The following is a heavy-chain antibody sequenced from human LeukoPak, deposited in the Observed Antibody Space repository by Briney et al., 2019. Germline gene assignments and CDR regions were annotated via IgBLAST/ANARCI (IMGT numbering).Heavy chain of an antibody. CDR2: IKQDGSEK. D-gene: IGHD2-15*01. CDR3: ARDRGSRGFDY. V-gene: IGHV3-7*03. J-gene: IGHJ4*02. Sequence: GGSLRLSCAASGFTFSNYGMHWVRQAPGKGLEWVANIKQDGSEKYYVDSVKGRFTISRDNAKNSLYLQMNSLRAEDTAVYYCARDRGSRGFDYWGQGTLVTVSS. CDR1: GFTFSNYG.